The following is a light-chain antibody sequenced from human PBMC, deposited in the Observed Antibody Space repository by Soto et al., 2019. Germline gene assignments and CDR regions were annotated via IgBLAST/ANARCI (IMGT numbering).Light chain of an antibody. Sequence: QLTQSPSSLSASVGDRVTITCRASQAISSYLAWYQQKPGRAPNLLIYGASTLQSGVPSRFSGSRSGTDFPLTISSLQPEDFETYYCQQLNSYPRTFGQGTKVDIK. CDR2: GAS. CDR1: QAISSY. CDR3: QQLNSYPRT. V-gene: IGKV1-9*01. J-gene: IGKJ1*01.